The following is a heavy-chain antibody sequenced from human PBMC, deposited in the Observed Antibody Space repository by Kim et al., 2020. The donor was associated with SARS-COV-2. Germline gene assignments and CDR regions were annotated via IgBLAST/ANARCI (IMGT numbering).Heavy chain of an antibody. V-gene: IGHV3-23*01. Sequence: GGSLRLSCAASGFTFSSYAMSWVRQAPGKGLEWVSAISGSGGSTYYADSVKGRFTISRDNSKNTLYLQMNSLRAEDTAVYYCAKDPSAYYDSSGYYYAMDNPWGQGTLVTVSS. CDR1: GFTFSSYA. CDR2: ISGSGGST. CDR3: AKDPSAYYDSSGYYYAMDNP. D-gene: IGHD3-22*01. J-gene: IGHJ5*02.